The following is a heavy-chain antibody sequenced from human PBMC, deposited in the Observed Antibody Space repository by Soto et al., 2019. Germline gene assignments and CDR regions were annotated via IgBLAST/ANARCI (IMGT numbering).Heavy chain of an antibody. CDR1: GFTCSSYI. J-gene: IGHJ6*02. V-gene: IGHV3-21*01. Sequence: GGSVRLSCASSGFTCSSYIRSLVRQAPGKGLEWVSSISSSSSYIYYADSVKGRFTISRDNAKNSLYLQMNSLRAEDTAVYYCAPAPWVPAAPPDYYYYYGMDVWGQGTTVTVSS. CDR2: ISSSSSYI. D-gene: IGHD2-2*01. CDR3: APAPWVPAAPPDYYYYYGMDV.